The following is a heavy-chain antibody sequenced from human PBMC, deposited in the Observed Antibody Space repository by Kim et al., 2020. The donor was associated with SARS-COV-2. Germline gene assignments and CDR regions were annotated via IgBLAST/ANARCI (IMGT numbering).Heavy chain of an antibody. CDR2: ISWNSGSI. CDR3: AKDSGGDCSGGSCSFDY. J-gene: IGHJ4*02. Sequence: GGSLRLSCAASGFTFDDYAMHWVRQAPGKGLEWVSGISWNSGSIGYADSVKGRFTISRDNAKNSLYLQMNSLRAEDTALYYCAKDSGGDCSGGSCSFDYWGQGTLVTVSS. D-gene: IGHD2-15*01. CDR1: GFTFDDYA. V-gene: IGHV3-9*01.